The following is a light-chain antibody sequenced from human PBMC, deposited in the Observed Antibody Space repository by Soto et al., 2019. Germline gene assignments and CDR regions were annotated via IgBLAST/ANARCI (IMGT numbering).Light chain of an antibody. Sequence: DILMTQSPASVSASPGDRVTLSCRASQGISSCLAWYQQKPGQAPTLLIYGASSRPTGVPSRFSGSGSGTEFTITISSLQSEDFATYSCQQSNSFPTTFGGGTKVEIK. J-gene: IGKJ4*01. CDR2: GAS. CDR1: QGISSC. V-gene: IGKV1-12*01. CDR3: QQSNSFPTT.